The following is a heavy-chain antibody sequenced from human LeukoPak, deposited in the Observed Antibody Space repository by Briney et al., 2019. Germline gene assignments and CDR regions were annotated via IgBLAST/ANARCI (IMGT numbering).Heavy chain of an antibody. J-gene: IGHJ3*02. CDR3: AKDRETFCGGDCYSYGFDI. V-gene: IGHV3-23*01. CDR1: GFTFSSYG. D-gene: IGHD2-21*02. CDR2: VSGNGGTT. Sequence: GGSLRLSCAASGFTFSSYGMHWVRQAPGKGLEWVSHVSGNGGTTYYADSVKGRFTVSRDNSKNTLHLQMNNLRAEDTAIYYCAKDRETFCGGDCYSYGFDIWGLGSFVTVSS.